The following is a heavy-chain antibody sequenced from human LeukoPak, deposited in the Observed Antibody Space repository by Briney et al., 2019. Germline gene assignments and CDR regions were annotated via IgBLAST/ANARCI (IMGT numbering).Heavy chain of an antibody. Sequence: GGSLRLSCAASGFTFSNYAMTWVRQAPGKGLEWVSAVIGSGGTYYADSVRGRFIISRDNSRNTLYLRMSSLRADDTALYYCVKVRGPAKGDYYNYYYYMDVWGRGTTVTVSS. J-gene: IGHJ6*03. D-gene: IGHD2-21*02. CDR2: VIGSGGT. CDR1: GFTFSNYA. CDR3: VKVRGPAKGDYYNYYYYMDV. V-gene: IGHV3-23*01.